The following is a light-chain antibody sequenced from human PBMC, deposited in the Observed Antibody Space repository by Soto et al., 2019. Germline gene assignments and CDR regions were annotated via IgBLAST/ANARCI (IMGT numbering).Light chain of an antibody. CDR1: QSINSW. CDR2: KAS. V-gene: IGKV1-5*03. J-gene: IGKJ4*01. CDR3: QQYHSYSLT. Sequence: DIQMTQSPSTLSASVGDRVTITCRASQSINSWLAWYQQKPGKAPKLLIYKASSLEGGVPSRFSGIGSGTDFTLTIISLQPDDFATYYCQQYHSYSLTFGGGTKVDIK.